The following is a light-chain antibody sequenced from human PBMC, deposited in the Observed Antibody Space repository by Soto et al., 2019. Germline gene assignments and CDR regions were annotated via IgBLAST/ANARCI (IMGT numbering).Light chain of an antibody. V-gene: IGKV3D-20*02. CDR2: DAS. J-gene: IGKJ5*01. CDR3: QQRSNWIT. CDR1: QSFNSIY. Sequence: EIVLTQSPGTLSLSPGERATLSCRASQSFNSIYLAWYQQKPGQAPRLLIYDASNRATGIPARFSGSGSGTDFTLTISSLEPEDFAVYYCQQRSNWITFGQGTRLEIK.